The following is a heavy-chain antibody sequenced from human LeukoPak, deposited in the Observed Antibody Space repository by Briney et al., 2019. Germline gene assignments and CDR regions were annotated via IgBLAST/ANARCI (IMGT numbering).Heavy chain of an antibody. J-gene: IGHJ4*02. D-gene: IGHD3-3*01. CDR1: GYTFTGYY. Sequence: ASVKVSCKASGYTFTGYYMHWVRQAPGQGLEWMGWINPNSGGTNYAQKFQGRVTMTRDTSISTAYMELSRLRSDDTAVYYCARDWGITIFGVAPPGYWGQGTLVTVSS. CDR2: INPNSGGT. V-gene: IGHV1-2*02. CDR3: ARDWGITIFGVAPPGY.